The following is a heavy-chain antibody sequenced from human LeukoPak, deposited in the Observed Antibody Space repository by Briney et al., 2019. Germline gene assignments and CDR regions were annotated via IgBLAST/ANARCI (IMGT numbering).Heavy chain of an antibody. Sequence: PSETLSLTCTVSGGSISSYYRSWIRQPPGKGLECIGYIYYSGSTNYNPSLKSRVTISVDTSKNQFSLKLSSVTAADTAVYYCAREGGDGSGSFDYWGQGTLVTVSS. D-gene: IGHD3-10*01. CDR3: AREGGDGSGSFDY. CDR2: IYYSGST. CDR1: GGSISSYY. J-gene: IGHJ4*02. V-gene: IGHV4-59*01.